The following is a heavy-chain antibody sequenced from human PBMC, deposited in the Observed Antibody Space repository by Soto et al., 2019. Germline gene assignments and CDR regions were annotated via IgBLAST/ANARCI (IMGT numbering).Heavy chain of an antibody. CDR3: AKVIPFGVVGGWFDP. CDR2: IYYSGST. V-gene: IGHV4-39*01. Sequence: SETLSLTCTVSGGSISSSSYYWGWIRQPPGKGLEWIGSIYYSGSTYYNPSLKSRVTISVDTSKNQFSLKLSSVTAADTAVYYCAKVIPFGVVGGWFDPWGQGTLVTVSS. D-gene: IGHD3-3*01. CDR1: GGSISSSSYY. J-gene: IGHJ5*02.